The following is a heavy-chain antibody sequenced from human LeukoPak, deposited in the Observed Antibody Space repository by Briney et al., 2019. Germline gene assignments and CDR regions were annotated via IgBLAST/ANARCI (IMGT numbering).Heavy chain of an antibody. CDR1: GFTFSNYV. D-gene: IGHD6-13*01. V-gene: IGHV3-30*02. J-gene: IGHJ4*02. Sequence: GGSLRLSCTASGFTFSNYVMHWVRQAPGKGLEWVAFIRYDGSNKYYADSVKGRFTISRDNSKNTLYLQMNSLRTEDTAVYYCATGSSWSFDYWGQGTLVTVSS. CDR2: IRYDGSNK. CDR3: ATGSSWSFDY.